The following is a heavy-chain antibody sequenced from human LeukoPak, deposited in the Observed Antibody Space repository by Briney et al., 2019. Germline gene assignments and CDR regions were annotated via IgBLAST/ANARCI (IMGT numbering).Heavy chain of an antibody. Sequence: PSETLSLTCAIYGGSFSRYYWSWIRQPPGRGLEWIGEFNLGGGTNYKPSLKSRLTILVDAAKSQVSLKLSSVTPADTAVYYCARIYNDTSGNHNQAFDMWGQGKMVTVSS. CDR3: ARIYNDTSGNHNQAFDM. J-gene: IGHJ3*02. V-gene: IGHV4-34*01. CDR2: FNLGGGT. CDR1: GGSFSRYY. D-gene: IGHD3-22*01.